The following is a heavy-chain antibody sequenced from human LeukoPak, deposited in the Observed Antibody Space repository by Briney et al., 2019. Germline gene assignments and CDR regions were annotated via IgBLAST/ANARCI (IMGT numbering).Heavy chain of an antibody. D-gene: IGHD2-2*01. CDR3: AKDYCSSTTCYYNY. V-gene: IGHV3-9*01. Sequence: GRSLRLSCAASGFTFDDYAMHWVRQAPGKGLEWVSGISWSSGNIGYADSVKGRFTISRDNAKNSLFLQMNSLRAEGTALYYRAKDYCSSTTCYYNYWGQGTLVTVSS. CDR1: GFTFDDYA. J-gene: IGHJ4*02. CDR2: ISWSSGNI.